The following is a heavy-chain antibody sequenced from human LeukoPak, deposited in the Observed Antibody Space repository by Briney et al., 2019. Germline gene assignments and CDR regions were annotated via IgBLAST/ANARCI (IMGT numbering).Heavy chain of an antibody. V-gene: IGHV4-61*02. CDR2: IYTSGST. D-gene: IGHD3-16*01. CDR1: GGSISSSSYY. CDR3: ASFQSYYDDRGPPILFDF. Sequence: SETLSLTCTVSGGSISSSSYYWSWIRQPAGKGLEWIGRIYTSGSTNYNPSLKSRVTISVDTSKNQFSLKLTSVAAADTAVYYCASFQSYYDDRGPPILFDFWGQGILVIVSS. J-gene: IGHJ4*02.